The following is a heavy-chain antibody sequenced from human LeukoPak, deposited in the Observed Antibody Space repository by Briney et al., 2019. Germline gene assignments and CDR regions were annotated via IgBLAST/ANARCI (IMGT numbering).Heavy chain of an antibody. Sequence: PSETLSLTCTVSGGSISSGSYYCSWIRQPAGRGLEWIGHIYKSGSTNYNPSLKSRVTVSVDTSKNQFSLKLSSVTAADTAVYYCARGSNWNYRRDVDYWGQGTLVTVSS. CDR1: GGSISSGSYY. V-gene: IGHV4-61*09. D-gene: IGHD1-7*01. J-gene: IGHJ4*02. CDR2: IYKSGST. CDR3: ARGSNWNYRRDVDY.